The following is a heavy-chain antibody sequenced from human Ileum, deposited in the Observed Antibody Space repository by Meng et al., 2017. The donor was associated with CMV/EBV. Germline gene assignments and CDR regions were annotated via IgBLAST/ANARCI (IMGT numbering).Heavy chain of an antibody. CDR1: GFTFSIYS. V-gene: IGHV3-21*01. CDR2: ISSSSSNI. D-gene: IGHD3-10*01. CDR3: ARHSYYYSSGSQYFDH. Sequence: GEALKTSCAASGFTFSIYSISGVRQATGKGLEWVSSISSSSSNIYYEDSVKGRFTISRDNAKNSLFLQMNSLRADDTAVYYCARHSYYYSSGSQYFDHWGQGTLVTVSS. J-gene: IGHJ4*02.